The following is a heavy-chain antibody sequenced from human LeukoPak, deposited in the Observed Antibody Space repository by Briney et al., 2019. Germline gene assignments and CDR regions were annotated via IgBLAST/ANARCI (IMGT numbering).Heavy chain of an antibody. D-gene: IGHD2-2*02. CDR1: GGSINSGSYY. Sequence: PSETLSLTCTVSGGSINSGSYYWNWIRQSAGRGLEWIGHIYTTGTTNCNPFLKSRVTISLDTSENQFSLKLNSVTAADTAVYYCARCTSTSCYNFDYWGQGTLVTVSS. V-gene: IGHV4-61*09. CDR3: ARCTSTSCYNFDY. CDR2: IYTTGTT. J-gene: IGHJ4*02.